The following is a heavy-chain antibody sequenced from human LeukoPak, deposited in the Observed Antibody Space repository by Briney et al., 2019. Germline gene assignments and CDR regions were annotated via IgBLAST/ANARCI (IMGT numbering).Heavy chain of an antibody. D-gene: IGHD6-19*01. CDR2: ISYDGSNK. Sequence: GRSLRLSCAASRFTFSSYGMHWVRQAPGKGLEWVAVISYDGSNKYYADSVKGRFTISKDNSKNTLYLQMNSLRAEDTAVYYCAKDDASSGLFDYWGQGTLVTVSS. J-gene: IGHJ4*02. CDR3: AKDDASSGLFDY. V-gene: IGHV3-30*18. CDR1: RFTFSSYG.